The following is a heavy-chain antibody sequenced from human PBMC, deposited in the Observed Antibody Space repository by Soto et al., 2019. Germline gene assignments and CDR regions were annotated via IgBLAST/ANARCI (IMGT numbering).Heavy chain of an antibody. CDR3: VGGQYYFDS. CDR2: ISYDGSNK. J-gene: IGHJ4*02. CDR1: GFPFTTYG. D-gene: IGHD3-10*01. Sequence: QVQLVESGGGVVQPGRSLRLSCAASGFPFTTYGMHWVREGPGKGLEWVAVISYDGSNKYDADSVKGRFTISRDNSKNTLYLQMNSLRPEDTALYYCVGGQYYFDSRGQGTLVTVSS. V-gene: IGHV3-30*03.